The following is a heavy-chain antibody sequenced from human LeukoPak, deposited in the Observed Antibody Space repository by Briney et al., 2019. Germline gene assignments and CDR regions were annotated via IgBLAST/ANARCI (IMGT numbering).Heavy chain of an antibody. CDR2: INHSGST. J-gene: IGHJ5*02. CDR3: ARGRERLRYFDWLPRYNWFDP. Sequence: PSETLSLTCAVYGGSFSGYYWSWIRQPPGKGLEWIGEINHSGSTNYNPSLKSRVTISVDTSKNQFSLKLSSVTAADTAMYYCARGRERLRYFDWLPRYNWFDPWGQGTLVTVSS. V-gene: IGHV4-34*01. D-gene: IGHD3-9*01. CDR1: GGSFSGYY.